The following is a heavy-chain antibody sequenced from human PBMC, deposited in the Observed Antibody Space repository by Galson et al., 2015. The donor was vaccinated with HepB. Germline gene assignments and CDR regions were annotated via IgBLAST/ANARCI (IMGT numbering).Heavy chain of an antibody. CDR1: GFTFSSYG. J-gene: IGHJ6*02. Sequence: SLRLSCAASGFTFSSYGMHWVRQAPGKGLEWVAVISYDGSNKYYADSVKGRFTISRDNSKNTLYLQMNSLRAEDTAVYYCAKGGTTVVTTPTDYYYYGMDVWGQGTTVTVSS. V-gene: IGHV3-30*18. D-gene: IGHD4-23*01. CDR3: AKGGTTVVTTPTDYYYYGMDV. CDR2: ISYDGSNK.